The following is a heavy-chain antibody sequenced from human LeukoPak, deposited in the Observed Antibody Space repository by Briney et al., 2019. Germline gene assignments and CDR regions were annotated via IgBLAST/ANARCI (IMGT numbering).Heavy chain of an antibody. J-gene: IGHJ5*02. Sequence: GASVKVSCKAAGYTFSNFGISWVRQAPGQGLEWMGWISGYNGETNYAQKFQGRVTMTTDTSANTAYMEVRSLRSDDTAVYYCARDCEIAVRYDCFDPWGQGTLVIVSS. D-gene: IGHD6-6*01. CDR3: ARDCEIAVRYDCFDP. CDR2: ISGYNGET. V-gene: IGHV1-18*01. CDR1: GYTFSNFG.